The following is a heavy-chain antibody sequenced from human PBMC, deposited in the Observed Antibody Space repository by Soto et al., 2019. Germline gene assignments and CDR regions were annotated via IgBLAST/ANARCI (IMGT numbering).Heavy chain of an antibody. J-gene: IGHJ5*02. CDR3: AKSLDINWKNWFDP. Sequence: GGSLRLSXAASGFTFSSSAMNWVRQAPGKGLEWVSVISGSDGRTYYADSVKGRFTISRDNSKNTLYLDINSLRAEDTAVYYCAKSLDINWKNWFDPWGQGTLVTVSS. CDR1: GFTFSSSA. D-gene: IGHD1-1*01. CDR2: ISGSDGRT. V-gene: IGHV3-23*01.